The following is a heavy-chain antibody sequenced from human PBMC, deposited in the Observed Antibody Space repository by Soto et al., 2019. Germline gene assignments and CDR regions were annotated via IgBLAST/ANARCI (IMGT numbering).Heavy chain of an antibody. V-gene: IGHV4-31*03. Sequence: SETLSLTCSVSGGSISSGGYYWSWIRQHPGKGLEWIGYIYYSGSSYYNPSLKSRVTVSVDTSKNQFSLKLSSVTAADTAGCYCARDAHHYYDSSGSYGIDVWGQGTTVTVSS. D-gene: IGHD3-22*01. CDR1: GGSISSGGYY. CDR2: IYYSGSS. J-gene: IGHJ6*02. CDR3: ARDAHHYYDSSGSYGIDV.